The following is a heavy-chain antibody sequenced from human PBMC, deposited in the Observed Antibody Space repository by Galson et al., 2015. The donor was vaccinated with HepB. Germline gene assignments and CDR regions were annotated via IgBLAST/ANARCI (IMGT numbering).Heavy chain of an antibody. V-gene: IGHV3-48*04. CDR1: GFTFSSYS. CDR3: ARVTTDYSSGWYRLDC. Sequence: SLRLSCAASGFTFSSYSMNWVRQAPGKGLEWVSYISSSSSNRYYADSVKGRFTISRDNAKNSLYLQMNSLRAEDTAVYYCARVTTDYSSGWYRLDCWGQGTLVTVSS. J-gene: IGHJ4*02. D-gene: IGHD6-19*01. CDR2: ISSSSSNR.